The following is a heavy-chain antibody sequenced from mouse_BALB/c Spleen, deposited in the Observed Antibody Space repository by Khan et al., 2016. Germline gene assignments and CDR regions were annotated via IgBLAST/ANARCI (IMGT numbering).Heavy chain of an antibody. D-gene: IGHD1-1*01. CDR2: IWSGGST. J-gene: IGHJ4*01. CDR1: GFSLITYG. V-gene: IGHV2-2*02. CDR3: ARRYHYAIDY. Sequence: VQLQESGPGLVQPSQSLSITCTVSGFSLITYGVYWVRQSPGKGLEWLGVIWSGGSTDYNAAFISRLSITKDNSKSQVFFKMNSLQANDTAIYYCARRYHYAIDYWSQGSSVTVSS.